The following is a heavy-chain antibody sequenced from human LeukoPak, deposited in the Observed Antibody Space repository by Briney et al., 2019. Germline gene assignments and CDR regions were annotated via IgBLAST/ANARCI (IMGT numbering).Heavy chain of an antibody. V-gene: IGHV1-24*01. CDR3: ATISPGHSSGWYNYYYGMDV. Sequence: ASVKVSCKVSGYTLTELSMHWVRQAPGKGLEWMGGFDPEDGETIYAQKFQGRVTMTEDTSTDTAYMELSSLRSEDTAVYYCATISPGHSSGWYNYYYGMDVWGQETTVTVSS. D-gene: IGHD6-19*01. J-gene: IGHJ6*02. CDR1: GYTLTELS. CDR2: FDPEDGET.